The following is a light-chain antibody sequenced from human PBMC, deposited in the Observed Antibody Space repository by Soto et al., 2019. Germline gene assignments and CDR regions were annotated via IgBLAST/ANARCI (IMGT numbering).Light chain of an antibody. CDR1: KIGSKS. J-gene: IGLJ2*01. V-gene: IGLV3-21*04. Sequence: SYELTQPPSVSVAPGKTARITGGGNKIGSKSVHWYQQKPGQAPVLVIYYDSDRPSGIPERFSGSNSGNTATLTISRVEAGDEADYYCQVWDSSSDHPYVVFGGGTKLTVL. CDR3: QVWDSSSDHPYVV. CDR2: YDS.